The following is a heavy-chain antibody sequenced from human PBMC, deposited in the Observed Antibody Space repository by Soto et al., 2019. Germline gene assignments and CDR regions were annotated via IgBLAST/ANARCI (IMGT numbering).Heavy chain of an antibody. CDR2: IIPIFGTA. D-gene: IGHD6-19*01. CDR3: AGAPQGGSGWYGEGFDP. J-gene: IGHJ5*02. V-gene: IGHV1-69*06. CDR1: GGTFSSYA. Sequence: VQLVQSGAEVKKPGSSVKVSCKASGGTFSSYAISWVRQAPGQGLEWMGGIIPIFGTANYAQKFQGRVTITADKSTSTAYMELSSLRSEDTAVYYCAGAPQGGSGWYGEGFDPWGQGTLVTVSS.